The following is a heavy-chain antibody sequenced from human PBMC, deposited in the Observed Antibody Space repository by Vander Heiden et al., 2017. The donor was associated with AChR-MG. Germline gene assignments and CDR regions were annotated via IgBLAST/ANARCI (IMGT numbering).Heavy chain of an antibody. V-gene: IGHV1-18*01. Sequence: QVQLVQSGAEVKKPGASVKLSCKASGYTFTSYGIGRVRQAPGQGLEWMGWISPYNVNTTYAQKTQGRLTMTPGTSTSTAYMELRSLRSDDTAVYYCARDSGGGYYGSRSQNWFDPWGQGTLVTVSS. CDR3: ARDSGGGYYGSRSQNWFDP. D-gene: IGHD3-10*01. CDR1: GYTFTSYG. CDR2: ISPYNVNT. J-gene: IGHJ5*02.